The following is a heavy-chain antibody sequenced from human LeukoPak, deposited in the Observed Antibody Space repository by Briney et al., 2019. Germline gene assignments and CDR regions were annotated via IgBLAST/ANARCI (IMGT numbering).Heavy chain of an antibody. J-gene: IGHJ4*02. CDR3: AKTRIIPGYSYFDY. CDR1: GFTFSSYA. Sequence: PGGSLRLSCAASGFTFSSYAMSWVRQAPGKGLEWVSAISGSGGSTYYADSVKGRFTISRDNSKNTLYLQMNSLRAEVTAVYYCAKTRIIPGYSYFDYWGQGTLVTVSS. D-gene: IGHD5-18*01. CDR2: ISGSGGST. V-gene: IGHV3-23*01.